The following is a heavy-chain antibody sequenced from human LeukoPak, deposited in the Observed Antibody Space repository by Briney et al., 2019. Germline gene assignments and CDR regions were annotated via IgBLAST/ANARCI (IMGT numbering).Heavy chain of an antibody. D-gene: IGHD6-19*01. J-gene: IGHJ4*02. V-gene: IGHV3-23*01. Sequence: PGGSLRLSCAASGFTFSSYAMSWDRKAPGKGLEWVSAISGSGGSTYYADAVKGRFTISRDNSKNTLYLQMNSLRAEDTAAYYCAKAAVGLSFDYWGQGTLVTVSS. CDR2: ISGSGGST. CDR1: GFTFSSYA. CDR3: AKAAVGLSFDY.